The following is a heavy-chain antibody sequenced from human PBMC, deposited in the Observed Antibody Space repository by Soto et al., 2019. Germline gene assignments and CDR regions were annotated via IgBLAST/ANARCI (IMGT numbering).Heavy chain of an antibody. CDR1: GYTFTGYY. V-gene: IGHV1-2*02. CDR2: INPNSGGT. Sequence: ASVKVSCKASGYTFTGYYMHWVLQAPGQGLEWMGWINPNSGGTNYAQKFQGRVTMTRDTSISTAYMELSRLRSDDTAVYYCARTNYGSGTYYYGIDGSGQGPSVTFAS. CDR3: ARTNYGSGTYYYGIDG. D-gene: IGHD3-10*01. J-gene: IGHJ6*02.